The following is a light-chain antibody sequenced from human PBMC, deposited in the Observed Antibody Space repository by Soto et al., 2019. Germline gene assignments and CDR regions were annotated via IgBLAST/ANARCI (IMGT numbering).Light chain of an antibody. CDR2: GAS. CDR1: QSVSTNF. CDR3: QQYGRTSWT. Sequence: EIVLTQSPGTLSLSPGEGATLSCRASQSVSTNFFAWYQQKPGQAPRLLISGASTGATGIPDRFSGSGSGTDFTLTISRLEPEDFAVYYCQQYGRTSWTFGQGTKV. J-gene: IGKJ1*01. V-gene: IGKV3-20*01.